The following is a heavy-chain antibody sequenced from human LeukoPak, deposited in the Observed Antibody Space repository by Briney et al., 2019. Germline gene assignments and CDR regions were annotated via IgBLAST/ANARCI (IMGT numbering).Heavy chain of an antibody. CDR1: GFTFSSYA. V-gene: IGHV3-30-3*01. CDR3: ASGSYRYYYYGMDV. Sequence: GGSLRLSCAASGFTFSSYAMHWVRQAPGKGLEWVAVISYDGSNKYYADSVKGRFTISRDNSKNTLYLQMNSLRAEDTAVYYCASGSYRYYYYGMDVWGQGTPVTVSS. J-gene: IGHJ6*02. CDR2: ISYDGSNK. D-gene: IGHD1-26*01.